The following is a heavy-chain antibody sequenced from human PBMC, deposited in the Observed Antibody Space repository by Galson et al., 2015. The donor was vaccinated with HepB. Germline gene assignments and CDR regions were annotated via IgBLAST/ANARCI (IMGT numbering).Heavy chain of an antibody. Sequence: SLRLSCAASGFTFSSYGMHWVRQAPGKGLEWVAVIWYDGSNKYYADSVKGRFTISRDNSKNTMYLQMNSVKTEDTALYYCTTGDCGGGSCHAFDIWGQGTMVTVSS. CDR1: GFTFSSYG. CDR3: TTGDCGGGSCHAFDI. J-gene: IGHJ3*02. D-gene: IGHD2-15*01. CDR2: IWYDGSNK. V-gene: IGHV3-33*01.